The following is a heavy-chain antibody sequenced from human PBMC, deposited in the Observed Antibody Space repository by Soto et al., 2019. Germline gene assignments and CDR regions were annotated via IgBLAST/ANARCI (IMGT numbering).Heavy chain of an antibody. CDR2: INPRDGST. CDR3: ARVGEYYSEGSDYNSADWFDP. V-gene: IGHV1-46*02. D-gene: IGHD3-22*01. J-gene: IGHJ5*02. Sequence: QVQLVQSGAGVKKRGASVGVSCNASGYTFNTSHMHWVRQAPGQGPEWMGIINPRDGSTNYAQHFKGRVTMTRDTSTNTIYMELSSLRSEDTAVYYCARVGEYYSEGSDYNSADWFDPWGQGTLVIVSS. CDR1: GYTFNTSH.